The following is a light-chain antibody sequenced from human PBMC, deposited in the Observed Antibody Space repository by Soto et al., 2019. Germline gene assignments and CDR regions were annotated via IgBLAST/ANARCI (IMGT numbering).Light chain of an antibody. J-gene: IGKJ1*01. CDR1: QSISSY. Sequence: DIQMTQSPSFLSASVGDRVTITCRASQSISSYLNWYQQKPGKAPKLLIYAASSLQSGVPSRFSGSGSGTDFTLTISSLQPEAFATYYCQCGYSTPRAFGQGTKVEIK. CDR2: AAS. CDR3: QCGYSTPRA. V-gene: IGKV1-39*02.